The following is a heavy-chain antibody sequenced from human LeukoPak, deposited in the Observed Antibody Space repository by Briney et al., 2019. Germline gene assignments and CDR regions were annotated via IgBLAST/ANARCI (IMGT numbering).Heavy chain of an antibody. V-gene: IGHV4-59*01. J-gene: IGHJ4*02. CDR2: IYYSGST. CDR3: ARVQSSRQDY. Sequence: PWETLSLTCTVSRGSISSYYWSWVRQPPGKGLEWIGYIYYSGSTNYNPSLKSRVTISVDTSKNQFSLKLISVTAADTAIYYCARVQSSRQDYWGQGTLVTVSS. CDR1: RGSISSYY. D-gene: IGHD6-19*01.